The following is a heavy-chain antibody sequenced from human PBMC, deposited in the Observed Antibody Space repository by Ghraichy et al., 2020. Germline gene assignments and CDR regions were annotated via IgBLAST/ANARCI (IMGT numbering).Heavy chain of an antibody. CDR1: GFGFSNYG. Sequence: GESLNISCAASGFGFSNYGMHWVRQAPGKGLEWVAVIWYDGINKYYADSVKGRFTISKDNSKNTLYLQMNSLRAEDTAVYYCARVEYYNFWSAYYGIDYWGQGTLVTVSS. CDR3: ARVEYYNFWSAYYGIDY. CDR2: IWYDGINK. V-gene: IGHV3-33*01. J-gene: IGHJ4*02. D-gene: IGHD3-3*01.